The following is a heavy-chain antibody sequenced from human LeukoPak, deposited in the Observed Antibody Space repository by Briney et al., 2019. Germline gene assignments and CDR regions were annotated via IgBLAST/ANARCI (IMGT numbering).Heavy chain of an antibody. CDR3: ARGKPSGSYFSAYYYYGMDV. CDR1: GGSISSRSYY. D-gene: IGHD1-26*01. V-gene: IGHV4-39*07. Sequence: KPSETLSLTCTVSGGSISSRSYYWGWIRQPPGKGLEWIASIYYSGSTYYNPSLKSRVTISVDTSKNQFSLKLSSVTAADTAVYYCARGKPSGSYFSAYYYYGMDVWGQGTTVTVSS. J-gene: IGHJ6*02. CDR2: IYYSGST.